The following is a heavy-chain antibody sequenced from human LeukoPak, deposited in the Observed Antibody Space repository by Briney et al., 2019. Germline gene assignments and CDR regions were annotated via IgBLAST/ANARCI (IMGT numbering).Heavy chain of an antibody. J-gene: IGHJ3*02. CDR2: MYYSGST. CDR1: GGSITYYY. V-gene: IGHV4-59*08. Sequence: SETLSLTCTVSGGSITYYYWSWIRQPPGKGLERIGYMYYSGSTDYNPSLKSRVTISVDTSKNQFSLKLRSVTAADTAVYYCARRVGKAADGNPFDIWGQGTMVTVSS. D-gene: IGHD6-13*01. CDR3: ARRVGKAADGNPFDI.